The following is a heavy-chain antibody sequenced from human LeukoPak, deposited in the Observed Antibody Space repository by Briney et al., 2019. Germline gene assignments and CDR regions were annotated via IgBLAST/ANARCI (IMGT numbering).Heavy chain of an antibody. CDR1: GFVFSTYS. CDR3: AKDYGPGIVGTMGAC. CDR2: IGGIYVET. Sequence: GGSLRLSCTASGFVFSTYSMSWVRQAPGKGLEWVSSIGGIYVETFYADSVQGRFTISRDNSKNTLYLQLNNLRAEDSAIYYCAKDYGPGIVGTMGACWGQGTLVTVSS. D-gene: IGHD1-26*01. J-gene: IGHJ4*02. V-gene: IGHV3-23*01.